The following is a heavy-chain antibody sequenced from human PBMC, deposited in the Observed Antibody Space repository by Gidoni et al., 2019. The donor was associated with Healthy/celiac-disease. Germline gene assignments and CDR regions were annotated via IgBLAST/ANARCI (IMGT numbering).Heavy chain of an antibody. Sequence: EVQLVESGGGLVKPGGSLRLSCAASGITFSSYSMNWGRQAPWKGLEWVSSISSSSSYIYYADSVKGRFTISRDNAKNSLYLQMNSLRAEDTAVYYCVPLGLGWPANWGQGTLVTVSS. CDR1: GITFSSYS. V-gene: IGHV3-21*01. J-gene: IGHJ4*02. CDR2: ISSSSSYI. CDR3: VPLGLGWPAN. D-gene: IGHD1-26*01.